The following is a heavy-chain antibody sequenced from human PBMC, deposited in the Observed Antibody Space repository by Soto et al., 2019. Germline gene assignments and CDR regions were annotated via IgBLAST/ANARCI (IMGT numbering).Heavy chain of an antibody. CDR1: GGSFSGYY. Sequence: LSLTCAVYGGSFSGYYWSWIRQPPGKGLEWIGEINHSGSTNYNPSLKSRVTISVDTSKNQFSLKLSSVTAADTAVYYCARRRRITIFGVVIIWDYWGQGTLVTVSS. CDR3: ARRRRITIFGVVIIWDY. V-gene: IGHV4-34*01. J-gene: IGHJ4*02. CDR2: INHSGST. D-gene: IGHD3-3*01.